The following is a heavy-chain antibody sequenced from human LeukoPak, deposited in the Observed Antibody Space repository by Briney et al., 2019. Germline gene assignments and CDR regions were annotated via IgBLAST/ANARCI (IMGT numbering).Heavy chain of an antibody. CDR2: ISSSSYI. Sequence: GGSLRLSCAASGFTFSSYSMNWVRQAPGKGLEWVSSISSSSYIYYADSVKGRFTISRDNAKNSLYLQMNSLRAEDTAVYYCARDMSTGLNYFDYWGQGTLVTVSS. J-gene: IGHJ4*02. CDR3: ARDMSTGLNYFDY. V-gene: IGHV3-21*01. CDR1: GFTFSSYS. D-gene: IGHD1-14*01.